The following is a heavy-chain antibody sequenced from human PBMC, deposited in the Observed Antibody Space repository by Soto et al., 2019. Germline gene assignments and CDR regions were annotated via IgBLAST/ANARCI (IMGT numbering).Heavy chain of an antibody. CDR3: AKDREILTGYYISPYFDY. CDR2: ISYDGSHE. CDR1: GFTLSSYG. V-gene: IGHV3-30*18. J-gene: IGHJ4*02. D-gene: IGHD3-9*01. Sequence: GGSLRLSCAASGFTLSSYGMHWVRQAPGKGLEWVAVISYDGSHEYYADSVKGRFTISRDNSKNTLYLQMNSLRAEDTAMYYCAKDREILTGYYISPYFDYWGQGTLVTSPQ.